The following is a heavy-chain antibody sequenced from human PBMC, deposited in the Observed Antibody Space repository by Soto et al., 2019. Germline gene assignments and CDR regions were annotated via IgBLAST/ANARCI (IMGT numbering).Heavy chain of an antibody. CDR2: INPKSGGT. CDR3: ARDLSTSSRGHPLDP. CDR1: GYPFTDYY. D-gene: IGHD2-2*01. Sequence: ASVKVSCKASGYPFTDYYIHWVRQAPGQGPEWMGWINPKSGGTNYAQKFKAWVTMTRVTSISTAYIELSGLKSDDTAVYYCARDLSTSSRGHPLDPWGQGTLVTVSS. J-gene: IGHJ5*02. V-gene: IGHV1-2*04.